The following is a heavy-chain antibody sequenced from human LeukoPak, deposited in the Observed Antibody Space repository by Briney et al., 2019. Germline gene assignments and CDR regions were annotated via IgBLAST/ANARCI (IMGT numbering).Heavy chain of an antibody. CDR2: ITADGTE. V-gene: IGHV3-15*01. D-gene: IGHD5-24*01. CDR1: GFTFGDYA. J-gene: IGHJ4*02. Sequence: GGSLRLSCTASGFTFGDYAMSWFRQAPGKGLEWVARITADGTEDYAAPVNARFTASRDDSKTTVYLQMNSLTTEDTAVYYCTTAPTRGWLPYFDYWGQGTVVTVSS. CDR3: TTAPTRGWLPYFDY.